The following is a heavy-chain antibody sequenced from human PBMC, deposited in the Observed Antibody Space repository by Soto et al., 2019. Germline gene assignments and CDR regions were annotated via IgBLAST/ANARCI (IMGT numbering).Heavy chain of an antibody. D-gene: IGHD2-2*01. V-gene: IGHV4-39*01. Sequence: TSETLSLTCTVSGGSISSSSYYWGWIRQPPGKGLEWIGSIYYSGSTYYNPSLKSRVTISVDTSKNQFSLKLSSVTAADTAVYYCARNGYCSSTSCYWHDYWGQGTLVTVSS. CDR3: ARNGYCSSTSCYWHDY. J-gene: IGHJ4*02. CDR2: IYYSGST. CDR1: GGSISSSSYY.